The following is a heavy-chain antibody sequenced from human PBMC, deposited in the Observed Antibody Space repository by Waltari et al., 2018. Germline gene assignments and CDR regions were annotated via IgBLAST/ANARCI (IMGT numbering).Heavy chain of an antibody. V-gene: IGHV1-69*13. CDR3: ARRKGATVTSTTGAFDI. Sequence: QVQLVQSGAEVKKPGSSVKVSCKAPGGTFSSYAISWVRQAPGQGLEWMGGIIPIFGTANYAQKFQGRVTITADESTSTAYMELSSLRSEDTAVYYCARRKGATVTSTTGAFDIWGQGTMVTVSS. CDR2: IIPIFGTA. D-gene: IGHD4-17*01. J-gene: IGHJ3*02. CDR1: GGTFSSYA.